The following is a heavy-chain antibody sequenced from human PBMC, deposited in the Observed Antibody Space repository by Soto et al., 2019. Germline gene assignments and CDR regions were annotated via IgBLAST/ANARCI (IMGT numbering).Heavy chain of an antibody. CDR3: ARGPFGPVGSQFDY. CDR2: INAGNGNT. J-gene: IGHJ4*02. V-gene: IGHV1-3*01. D-gene: IGHD1-26*01. Sequence: QVQLVQSGAEVKKPGASVKVSCKASGYTFTSDAMHWVRQAPGQRLEWMGWINAGNGNTKYSQKFQGRVTITRDTSASTAYMELSSLRSEDTAVYYCARGPFGPVGSQFDYWGQRTLVTVSS. CDR1: GYTFTSDA.